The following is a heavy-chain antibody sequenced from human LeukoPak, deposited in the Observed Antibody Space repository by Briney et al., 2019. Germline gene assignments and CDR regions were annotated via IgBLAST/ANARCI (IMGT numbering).Heavy chain of an antibody. CDR1: GGSFSGYY. CDR2: INHSGST. CDR3: ARAGYSSSWYGNYGMDV. D-gene: IGHD6-13*01. J-gene: IGHJ6*02. V-gene: IGHV4-34*01. Sequence: SETLSLTCAVYGGSFSGYYWSWIRQPPGKGLEWIGEINHSGSTNYNPSLKSRVTISVDTSKNQFSLKLSSVTAADTAVYYCARAGYSSSWYGNYGMDVWGQGTTVTVSS.